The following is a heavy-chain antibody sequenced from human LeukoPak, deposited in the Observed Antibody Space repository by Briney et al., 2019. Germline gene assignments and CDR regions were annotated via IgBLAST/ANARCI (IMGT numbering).Heavy chain of an antibody. Sequence: SGGSLRLSCATSGLTFRTTWMYWVRQAPGKGLMWVSRMNGEGTTIDYADSVKGRFTVPRDYAKNTLFLQMNNLRTEDTALYFCATARNFRFEYWGQGSLVIVSA. J-gene: IGHJ4*02. D-gene: IGHD1-7*01. V-gene: IGHV3-74*01. CDR1: GLTFRTTW. CDR3: ATARNFRFEY. CDR2: MNGEGTTI.